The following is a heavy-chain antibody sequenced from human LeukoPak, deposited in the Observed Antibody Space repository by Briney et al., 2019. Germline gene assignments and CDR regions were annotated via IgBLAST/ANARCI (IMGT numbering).Heavy chain of an antibody. CDR3: AKGDDFLADYRYRFDY. V-gene: IGHV3-23*01. CDR2: IDSNGVTT. CDR1: GFAFSSYV. D-gene: IGHD3-9*01. Sequence: GGSLRLPCEVSGFAFSSYVMSWVRQAPGNGLEWVSAIDSNGVTTNYADSVKGRFTISRDNSKNTLYLQLSSLRVEDTAVYYCAKGDDFLADYRYRFDYWGQGTLVTVSS. J-gene: IGHJ4*02.